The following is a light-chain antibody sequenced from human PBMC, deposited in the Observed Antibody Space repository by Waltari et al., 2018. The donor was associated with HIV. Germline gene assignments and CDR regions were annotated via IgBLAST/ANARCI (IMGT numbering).Light chain of an antibody. CDR1: NSDVGRYNY. CDR2: DVS. CDR3: CSYAGSIPFV. Sequence: QSALIQPRSVSGSLGQSVTISFTGTNSDVGRYNYYSWFQQHPGKAPKLMIYDVSKRPSGVPDRVSGSKSGNTASLTISGLQAEDEADYYCCSYAGSIPFVFGSGTKLTVL. V-gene: IGLV2-11*01. J-gene: IGLJ1*01.